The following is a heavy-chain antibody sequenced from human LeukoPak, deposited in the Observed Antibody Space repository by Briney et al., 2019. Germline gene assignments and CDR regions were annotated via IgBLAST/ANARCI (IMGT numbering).Heavy chain of an antibody. CDR3: AKPKDYGDYDSFDL. D-gene: IGHD4-17*01. V-gene: IGHV3-30*02. CDR1: GFAFDTYG. Sequence: GGSLRLSCAASGFAFDTYGIHWVRQAPVKGLEWVAFIRYDGSNRFYADSVKGRFTISRDNSKNTLTLQMNSLSAEDTAMYYCAKPKDYGDYDSFDLWGQGTMATVSS. CDR2: IRYDGSNR. J-gene: IGHJ3*01.